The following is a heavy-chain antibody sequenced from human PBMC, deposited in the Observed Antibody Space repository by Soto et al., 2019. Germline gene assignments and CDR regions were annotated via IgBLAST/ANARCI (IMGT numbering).Heavy chain of an antibody. Sequence: EVQLLESGGGLIQPGGSLRLSCAASRFAFSRSAMAWVRQAPEKGLEWVSSISEGGGTTFYAGSVEGRFTISRDNSKNTLYLQMNSVRADDTAVYYCAKGGYRHAYDWGRGTLVTVSS. V-gene: IGHV3-23*01. J-gene: IGHJ4*02. CDR1: RFAFSRSA. CDR3: AKGGYRHAYD. CDR2: ISEGGGTT. D-gene: IGHD3-16*01.